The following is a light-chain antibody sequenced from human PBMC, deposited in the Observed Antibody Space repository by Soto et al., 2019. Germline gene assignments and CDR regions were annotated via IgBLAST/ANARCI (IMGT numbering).Light chain of an antibody. CDR3: QESYNLHI. J-gene: IGKJ4*01. Sequence: DIQMTQSPSSLSASVGDRVTITCRASQNINSYLNWYQQKVGKAPKLLINAASTLQSGVPLRFRGSGSGTDFTLTISSLQPEDFATYYCQESYNLHIFGGGTKVEIK. V-gene: IGKV1-39*01. CDR1: QNINSY. CDR2: AAS.